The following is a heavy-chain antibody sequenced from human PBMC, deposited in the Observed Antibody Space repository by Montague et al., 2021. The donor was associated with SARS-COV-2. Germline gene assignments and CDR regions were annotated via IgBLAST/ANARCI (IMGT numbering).Heavy chain of an antibody. CDR2: IYIGGRT. Sequence: SETLSLTCTVSGGSISSYYWSWIRQPAGKGLEYIGRIYIGGRTNYNPSLKSRVTMSVDMSKNQFSLKLSSVTAADTAVYYCARGGWDLGAFDIWGQGTMVTVSS. CDR1: GGSISSYY. CDR3: ARGGWDLGAFDI. J-gene: IGHJ3*02. V-gene: IGHV4-4*07. D-gene: IGHD6-19*01.